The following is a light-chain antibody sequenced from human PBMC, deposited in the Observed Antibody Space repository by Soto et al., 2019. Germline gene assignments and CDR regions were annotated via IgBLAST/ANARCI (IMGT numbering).Light chain of an antibody. CDR3: QQSYNTPLT. CDR1: QSISTY. Sequence: QMTQSASSMSAFVGDRVTIICQASQSISTYVNWYRQKSGAAPELLIYDASTLQSGVPSRFRGGGSGTDFTLTISSVQLEDFATYYCQQSYNTPLTFGQGTKVDIK. CDR2: DAS. V-gene: IGKV1-39*01. J-gene: IGKJ1*01.